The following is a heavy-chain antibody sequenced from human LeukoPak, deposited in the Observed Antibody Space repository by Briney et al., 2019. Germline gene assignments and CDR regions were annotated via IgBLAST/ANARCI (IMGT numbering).Heavy chain of an antibody. D-gene: IGHD1-1*01. V-gene: IGHV1-2*02. Sequence: ASVKVSCKASGYTFTDYYMHWVRQAPGQGLEWMGWINPNSGGTNYAQKFQGRVTMTRDTSISTAYMELSRLRSDDTAVYYCARDWVRTTGTTHHYYYGMDVWGQGTTVTVSS. CDR3: ARDWVRTTGTTHHYYYGMDV. CDR1: GYTFTDYY. J-gene: IGHJ6*02. CDR2: INPNSGGT.